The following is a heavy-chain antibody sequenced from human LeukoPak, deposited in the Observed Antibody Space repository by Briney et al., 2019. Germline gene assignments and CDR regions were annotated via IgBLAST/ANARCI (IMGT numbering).Heavy chain of an antibody. CDR1: GFTFGDSY. Sequence: GGSLRLSCAASGFTFGDSYMTWIRQAPGKGLEWVSYISHTGTSMYYADSVKGRFTISRDNAKNSLYLQMNSLRAEDTAIYYCGRGHWGLDYWGQGTRVTVSS. J-gene: IGHJ4*02. CDR2: ISHTGTSM. V-gene: IGHV3-11*04. CDR3: GRGHWGLDY. D-gene: IGHD7-27*01.